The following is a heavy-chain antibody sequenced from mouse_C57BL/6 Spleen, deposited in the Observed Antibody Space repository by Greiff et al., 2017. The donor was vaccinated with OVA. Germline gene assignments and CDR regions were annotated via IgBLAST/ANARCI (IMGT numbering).Heavy chain of an antibody. CDR1: GYAFSSSW. Sequence: QVQLQQSGPALVKPGASVKISCKASGYAFSSSWMNWVKQRPGKGLEWIGRIYPGDGDTNYNGKFKGKATLTADKSSSTAYMQLSSLTSEDSAVYFCARSGGYDSPFDYWGQGTTLTVSS. CDR3: ARSGGYDSPFDY. D-gene: IGHD2-4*01. CDR2: IYPGDGDT. V-gene: IGHV1-82*01. J-gene: IGHJ2*01.